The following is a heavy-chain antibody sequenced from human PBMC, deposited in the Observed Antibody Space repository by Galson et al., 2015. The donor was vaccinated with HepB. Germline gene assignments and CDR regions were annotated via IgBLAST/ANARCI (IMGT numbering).Heavy chain of an antibody. V-gene: IGHV3-30-3*01. CDR1: GFTFSSYA. D-gene: IGHD6-19*01. Sequence: SLRLSCAASGFTFSSYAMHWVRQAPGKGLEWVAVISYDGSNKYYADSVKGRFTISRDNSKNTLYLQMNSLRAEDTAVYYCARGFSVAGILAPDYWGQGTLVTVSS. J-gene: IGHJ4*02. CDR3: ARGFSVAGILAPDY. CDR2: ISYDGSNK.